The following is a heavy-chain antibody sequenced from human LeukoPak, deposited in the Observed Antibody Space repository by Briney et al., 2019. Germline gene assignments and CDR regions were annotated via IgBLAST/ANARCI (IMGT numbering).Heavy chain of an antibody. CDR2: ISTDGSSS. CDR1: GFTFSRYW. J-gene: IGHJ4*02. V-gene: IGHV3-74*01. CDR3: AREYYSDSSGSDY. D-gene: IGHD3-22*01. Sequence: SGGSLRLSCAASGFTFSRYWMHWLRQGPGKGLVWVSRISTDGSSSTYADSVKGRFTISRDNAKNSLYLQMNSLRAEDTAVYYCAREYYSDSSGSDYWGQGTLVTVSS.